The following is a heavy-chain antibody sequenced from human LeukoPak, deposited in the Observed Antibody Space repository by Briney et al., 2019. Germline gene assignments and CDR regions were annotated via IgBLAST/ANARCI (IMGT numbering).Heavy chain of an antibody. Sequence: GSLRLSCAASGFTFSDYYMSWIRQAPGKGLEWVSYISSSGSTIYYADSVKGRFTNSRDDAKNSLYLQMNSLRAEDTAIYYCARGGYCTNAICYTWNAFDIWGQGTMVAVSS. CDR1: GFTFSDYY. V-gene: IGHV3-11*04. J-gene: IGHJ3*02. CDR3: ARGGYCTNAICYTWNAFDI. D-gene: IGHD2-8*01. CDR2: ISSSGSTI.